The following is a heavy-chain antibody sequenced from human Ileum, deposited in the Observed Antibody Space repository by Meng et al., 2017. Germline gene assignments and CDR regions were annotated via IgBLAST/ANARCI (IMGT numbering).Heavy chain of an antibody. Sequence: MVESVGGSIEPGGSRSLTCAASGFTFRSYWMHWVRQAPGKGLVWVSRINSDGSSTNYADSVKGRFTISRDNAKNTLHLQMNSLRAEDTAVYYCARAIEVAGTGGYYWGQGTLVTVSS. CDR2: INSDGSST. V-gene: IGHV3-74*01. D-gene: IGHD6-19*01. CDR1: GFTFRSYW. CDR3: ARAIEVAGTGGYY. J-gene: IGHJ4*02.